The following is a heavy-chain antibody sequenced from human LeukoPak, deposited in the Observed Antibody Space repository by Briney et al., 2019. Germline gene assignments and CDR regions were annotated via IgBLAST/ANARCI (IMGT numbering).Heavy chain of an antibody. CDR1: GFTFSSFG. CDR3: ARVPAGVIGMKDAFDI. J-gene: IGHJ3*02. CDR2: ISGSGSST. D-gene: IGHD3-16*02. V-gene: IGHV3-23*01. Sequence: GGSLRLSCAASGFTFSSFGMSWVRQAPGKGLEWVSAISGSGSSTYYADSVKGRFTISRDNSKNTLYLQMNSLRAEDTAVYYCARVPAGVIGMKDAFDIWGQGTMVTVSS.